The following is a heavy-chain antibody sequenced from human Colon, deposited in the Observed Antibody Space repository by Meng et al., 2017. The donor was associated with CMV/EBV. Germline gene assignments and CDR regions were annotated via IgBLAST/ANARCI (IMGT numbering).Heavy chain of an antibody. D-gene: IGHD2-2*02. Sequence: GESLKISCAASGFSFSNYEVNWVRQAPGKGLEWVAYINRSGDIIYYADSVKGRFTVSRDNANNSLFVQMNSLRGEDTGVYYCARIMFCSDTSCYSHYGMDVWGQGTTDTVSS. CDR1: GFSFSNYE. V-gene: IGHV3-48*03. CDR3: ARIMFCSDTSCYSHYGMDV. J-gene: IGHJ6*02. CDR2: INRSGDII.